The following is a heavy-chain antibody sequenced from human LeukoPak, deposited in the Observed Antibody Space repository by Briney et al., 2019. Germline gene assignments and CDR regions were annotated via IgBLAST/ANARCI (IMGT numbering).Heavy chain of an antibody. CDR1: GYSFTSYW. CDR3: ARLKYYYGSGSPYYFDY. Sequence: KPGESLKISCKGSGYSFTSYWIGWVRQMPGKGLEWMGIIYPGDSDTRYSPSFQGQVTILADKSISTAYLQWSSLKASDTAMYHCARLKYYYGSGSPYYFDYWGQGTLVAVSS. J-gene: IGHJ4*02. CDR2: IYPGDSDT. D-gene: IGHD3-10*01. V-gene: IGHV5-51*01.